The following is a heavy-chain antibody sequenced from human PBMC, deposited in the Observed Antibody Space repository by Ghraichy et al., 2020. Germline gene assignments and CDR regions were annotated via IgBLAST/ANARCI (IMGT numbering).Heavy chain of an antibody. CDR3: ARMDYGSADDF. CDR2: ISTSGTE. V-gene: IGHV3-48*02. D-gene: IGHD3-10*01. CDR1: GFTFTNYA. Sequence: GGSLRLSCAASGFTFTNYAMNWVPQAPGKGLEWVSYISTSGTEHYADSVKGRFTISRDNAKNSVYLQMNSLRDEDTAMYYCARMDYGSADDFWGQGTLVTVSS. J-gene: IGHJ4*02.